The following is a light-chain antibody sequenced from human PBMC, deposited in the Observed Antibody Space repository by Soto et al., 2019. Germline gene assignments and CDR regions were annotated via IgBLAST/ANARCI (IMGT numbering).Light chain of an antibody. CDR2: DVS. CDR1: SSDVGGYNY. V-gene: IGLV2-14*01. J-gene: IGLJ1*01. CDR3: SSYTSSSTPCV. Sequence: QSALTQPASVSGSPGQSITISCTGTSSDVGGYNYVSWYQQHPGKAPKLMIYDVSNRPSGVSNRFSGSTSGNTASLTISGLQAEDEADYYSSSYTSSSTPCVFGTGTKVPVL.